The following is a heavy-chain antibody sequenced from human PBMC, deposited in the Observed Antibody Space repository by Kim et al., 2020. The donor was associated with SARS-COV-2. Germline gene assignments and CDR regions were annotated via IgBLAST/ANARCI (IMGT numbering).Heavy chain of an antibody. J-gene: IGHJ6*02. CDR3: ARDQVSTSYGMDV. Sequence: YAASVKGRLTISRDNSKNTLYLQMNSLRAEDTAVYYCARDQVSTSYGMDVWGQGTTVTVSS. D-gene: IGHD1-20*01. V-gene: IGHV3-33*01.